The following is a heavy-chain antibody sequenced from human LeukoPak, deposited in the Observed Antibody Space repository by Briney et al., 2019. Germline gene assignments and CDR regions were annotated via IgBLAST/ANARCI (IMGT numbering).Heavy chain of an antibody. V-gene: IGHV4-39*01. CDR2: NYYSGST. CDR1: GGSISSSSYY. CDR3: ARFFQTYFDY. Sequence: PSETLSLTCTVSGGSISSSSYYWGWIRQPPGKGLEWIGSNYYSGSTYYNPSLKSRVTISVDTSKNQFSLELSSVTAADTAVYYCARFFQTYFDYWGQGTLVTVSS. D-gene: IGHD3-3*01. J-gene: IGHJ4*02.